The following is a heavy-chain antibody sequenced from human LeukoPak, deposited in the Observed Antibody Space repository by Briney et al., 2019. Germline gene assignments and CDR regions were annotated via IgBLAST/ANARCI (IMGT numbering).Heavy chain of an antibody. CDR1: GFSVSNYY. CDR2: MRGSGET. CDR3: ARNGDYVGGSYWYFDL. J-gene: IGHJ2*01. V-gene: IGHV3-66*01. D-gene: IGHD4-17*01. Sequence: GGSLRLSCAVSGFSVSNYYMSWVRQAPGKGLEWVSLMRGSGETFYADSVKGRFTISRDDSKNTVYLQMNSLRAEDTAVYYCARNGDYVGGSYWYFDLWGRGTLVTVSS.